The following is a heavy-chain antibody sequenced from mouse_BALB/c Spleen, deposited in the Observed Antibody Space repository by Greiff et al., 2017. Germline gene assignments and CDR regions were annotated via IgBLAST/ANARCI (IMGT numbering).Heavy chain of an antibody. CDR2: ISYDGSN. V-gene: IGHV3-6*02. Sequence: EVKLMESGPGLVKPSQSLSLTCSVTGYSITSGYYWNWIRQFPGNKLEWMGYISYDGSNNYNPSLKNRISITRDTSKNQFFLKLNSVTTEDTATYYCARPFITTATYAMDYWGQGTSVTVSS. D-gene: IGHD1-2*01. CDR1: GYSITSGYY. CDR3: ARPFITTATYAMDY. J-gene: IGHJ4*01.